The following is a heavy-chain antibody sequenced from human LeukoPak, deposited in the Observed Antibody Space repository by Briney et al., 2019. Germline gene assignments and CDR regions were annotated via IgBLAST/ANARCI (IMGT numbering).Heavy chain of an antibody. J-gene: IGHJ4*02. D-gene: IGHD3-22*01. CDR2: IYYSGST. V-gene: IGHV4-39*01. CDR1: GGSISSSSYY. CDR3: HDSSGYH. Sequence: SETLSLTCTVSGGSISSSSYYWGWIRQPPGKGLEWIGSIYYSGSTYYNPSLKSRVTISVDTSKNQFSLKLSSVTAADTAMYYCHDSSGYHWGQGTLVTVSS.